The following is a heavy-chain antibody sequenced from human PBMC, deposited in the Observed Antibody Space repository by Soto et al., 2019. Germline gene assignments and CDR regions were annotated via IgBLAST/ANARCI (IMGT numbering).Heavy chain of an antibody. CDR2: IYYSGST. Sequence: QVQLQESGPGLVKPSQTLSLTCTVSGGSISSGGYYWSWIRQHPGKGLEWIGYIYYSGSTYYNPSLKSRVTISVDTSKNQFSLKLSSVTAADTAVYYCARDFIVATILGHYYYGMDVWGQGTTVTVSS. D-gene: IGHD5-12*01. CDR3: ARDFIVATILGHYYYGMDV. J-gene: IGHJ6*02. V-gene: IGHV4-31*03. CDR1: GGSISSGGYY.